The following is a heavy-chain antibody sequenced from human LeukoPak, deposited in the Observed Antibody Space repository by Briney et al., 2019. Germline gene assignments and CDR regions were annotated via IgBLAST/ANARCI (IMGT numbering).Heavy chain of an antibody. CDR1: GFPFSNYG. D-gene: IGHD7-27*01. CDR3: ARDANWGFDAFDI. CDR2: ISADGIDK. J-gene: IGHJ3*02. Sequence: GGSLRLSCAASGFPFSNYGMHWVRQAPGKGLEWVAVISADGIDKYYADSVKGRFTISRDNSKNTLYLQMNSLRAEDTAVYYCARDANWGFDAFDIWGQGTMVTVSS. V-gene: IGHV3-30*03.